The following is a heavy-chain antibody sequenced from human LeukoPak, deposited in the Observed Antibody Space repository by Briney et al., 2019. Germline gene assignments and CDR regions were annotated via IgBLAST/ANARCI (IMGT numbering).Heavy chain of an antibody. Sequence: SETLSLTCTVSGGSISSSSYYWGWIRQHPGEGLEWIGYLSYSGSTYYNPSLKSRVTMSVDMSKNQFSLKLSSVTAADTAVYYCARVSLGYCSGGSCYPAPYYFDYWGQGTLVTVSS. D-gene: IGHD2-15*01. CDR1: GGSISSSSYY. CDR3: ARVSLGYCSGGSCYPAPYYFDY. CDR2: LSYSGST. J-gene: IGHJ4*02. V-gene: IGHV4-31*03.